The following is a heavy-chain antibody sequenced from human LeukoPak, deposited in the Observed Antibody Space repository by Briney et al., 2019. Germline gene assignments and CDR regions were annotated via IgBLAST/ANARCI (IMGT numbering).Heavy chain of an antibody. J-gene: IGHJ4*02. CDR2: ISGSGGST. CDR1: GFTFSNYA. V-gene: IGHV3-23*01. CDR3: AKGGQNYDFWRFDY. Sequence: PGGSLRHSCAASGFTFSNYAMNWVGQAPGKGLEWVSSISGSGGSTYFAGSVKGRVTISRDNSKNTMYMQMNSLRVEDTAVYYCAKGGQNYDFWRFDYWGQGSLVTVSS. D-gene: IGHD3-3*01.